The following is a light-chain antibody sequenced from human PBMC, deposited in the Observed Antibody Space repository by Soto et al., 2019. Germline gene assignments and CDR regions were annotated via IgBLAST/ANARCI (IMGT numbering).Light chain of an antibody. CDR3: CSYTTTSTVV. CDR1: SSDIGGHKN. Sequence: QLVLTQPASVSGSPGQSITVSCTGTSSDIGGHKNVSWYQQHPGKVPKLIIYEVSNRPSGVSNRFSGSKSGNTASLTVSGLQAEDEADYYCCSYTTTSTVVFGGGTKLTVL. J-gene: IGLJ2*01. CDR2: EVS. V-gene: IGLV2-14*01.